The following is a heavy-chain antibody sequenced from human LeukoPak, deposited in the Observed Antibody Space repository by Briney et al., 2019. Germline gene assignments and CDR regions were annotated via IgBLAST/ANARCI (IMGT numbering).Heavy chain of an antibody. J-gene: IGHJ4*02. CDR3: AKGAYYYED. D-gene: IGHD3-22*01. CDR1: GFTFSDYW. CDR2: IKKDGGER. Sequence: GGSLRLSCAASGFTFSDYWMSWVRQAPGKGLEWVANIKKDGGERYYVDSVKGRFTISRDNAKNSLYLQMNSLRAEDTAVYYCAKGAYYYEDWGQGTLVTVSS. V-gene: IGHV3-7*01.